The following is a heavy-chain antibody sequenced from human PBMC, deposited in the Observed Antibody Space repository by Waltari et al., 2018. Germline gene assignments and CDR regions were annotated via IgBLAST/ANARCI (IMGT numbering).Heavy chain of an antibody. CDR3: ARQNIHSYGYGYFDF. CDR2: IYPGDSKT. Sequence: EVQLEQSGAEVKKPGESLKISCNGSGYSFAKYWIGWVRQMPGKGLEWMGVIYPGDSKTNYSLSFQGQVTISADTSISTAYLQWSSLKASDTAIYFCARQNIHSYGYGYFDFWGQGTLVTVSS. CDR1: GYSFAKYW. D-gene: IGHD5-18*01. J-gene: IGHJ4*02. V-gene: IGHV5-51*01.